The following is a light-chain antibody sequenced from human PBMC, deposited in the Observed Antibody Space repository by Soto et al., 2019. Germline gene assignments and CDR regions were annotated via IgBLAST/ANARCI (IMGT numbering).Light chain of an antibody. Sequence: EIVLTQSPATLSVSPGERATLSCRASQSVGNNFAWYQQKPGQAPRLLIFATSTRATGVPARFSGSGSGTEFTLTISSLQSEDFAVYYCQQYGDRPLTFGGGDKVEIE. J-gene: IGKJ4*01. CDR1: QSVGNN. CDR2: ATS. CDR3: QQYGDRPLT. V-gene: IGKV3-15*01.